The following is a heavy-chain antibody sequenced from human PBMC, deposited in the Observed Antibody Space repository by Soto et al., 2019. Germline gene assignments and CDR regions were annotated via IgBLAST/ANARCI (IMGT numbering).Heavy chain of an antibody. CDR2: IKQDGSAK. V-gene: IGHV3-7*01. CDR3: ARDFYGGFSYGPGDN. D-gene: IGHD2-15*01. Sequence: EVQLVESGGGLVQPGGSLRLSCVASGFTFWGDWMSWFRQAPGKGLEWVANIKQDGSAKQYLDSVRGRFTISRDNSKNSVYLQMNSLRAEDTALYYCARDFYGGFSYGPGDNWGQGTLVTVSS. CDR1: GFTFWGDW. J-gene: IGHJ4*02.